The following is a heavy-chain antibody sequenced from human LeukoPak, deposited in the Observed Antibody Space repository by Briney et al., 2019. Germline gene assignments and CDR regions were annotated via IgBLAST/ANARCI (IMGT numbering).Heavy chain of an antibody. CDR2: IIPIFGTA. V-gene: IGHV1-69*05. D-gene: IGHD6-13*01. CDR3: ARADSSSWRDAFDI. CDR1: GGTFSSYA. J-gene: IGHJ3*02. Sequence: ASVTVSCKASGGTFSSYAISWVRQAPGQGLEWMGGIIPIFGTANYAQKLQGRVTITTDESTSTAYMELSSLRSEDTAVYYCARADSSSWRDAFDIWGQGTMVTVSS.